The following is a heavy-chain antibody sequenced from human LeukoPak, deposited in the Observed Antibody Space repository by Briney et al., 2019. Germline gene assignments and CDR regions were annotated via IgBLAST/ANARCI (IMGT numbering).Heavy chain of an antibody. CDR3: AGVMVSRVFLISVYSSQFEF. CDR2: INSSSSYK. CDR1: EFTFSSYS. J-gene: IGHJ4*02. D-gene: IGHD5-18*01. V-gene: IGHV3-21*01. Sequence: PWGSLRLSCAASEFTFSSYSMNWVRQAPGKGLEWVSSINSSSSYKYYADSVKGRFTISRDNAKNSLYLQMNSLRAEDTGVYYCAGVMVSRVFLISVYSSQFEFWGQGTLVTVSS.